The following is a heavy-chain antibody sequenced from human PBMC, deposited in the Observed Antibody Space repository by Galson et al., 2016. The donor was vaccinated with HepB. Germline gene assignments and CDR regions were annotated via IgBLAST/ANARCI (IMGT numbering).Heavy chain of an antibody. CDR2: ISYDGSNK. V-gene: IGHV3-30-3*01. D-gene: IGHD6-19*01. CDR1: GFTFSTCS. J-gene: IGHJ3*02. Sequence: SLRLSCAASGFTFSTCSMHWVRQAPGKGLGWVAVISYDGSNKYYADSVKGRFTISRDNSKNTLYLQMNRVRSEDTAVYYCASQKRKHGSGWYFAFDIWGRGTMVTVSS. CDR3: ASQKRKHGSGWYFAFDI.